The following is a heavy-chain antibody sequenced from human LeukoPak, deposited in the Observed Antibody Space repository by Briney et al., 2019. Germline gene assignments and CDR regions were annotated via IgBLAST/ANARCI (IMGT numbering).Heavy chain of an antibody. CDR1: EDRVSSNSAA. CDR2: TYYRSDWYS. V-gene: IGHV6-1*01. Sequence: SQTLSLTCAISEDRVSSNSAAWNWVRQSPSRRLEWLGRTYYRSDWYSDYAVSVKSRVSITPDTAKNQFSLQLNSVTPEDTAIYYCAREGSYFDYWGQGTLVTVSS. CDR3: AREGSYFDY. J-gene: IGHJ4*02.